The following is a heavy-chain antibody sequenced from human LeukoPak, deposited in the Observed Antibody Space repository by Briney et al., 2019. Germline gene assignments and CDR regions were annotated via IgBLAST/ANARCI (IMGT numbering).Heavy chain of an antibody. J-gene: IGHJ4*02. CDR3: ARVAILSFGESLDY. CDR2: ITTNTGKP. Sequence: ASVKVSCKASGYSFSSYALTWVQQVPGQGLEWMGWITTNTGKPTYAQSFTGRFVFSLDTSVNTAYLQINSLKTEDTAVYYCARVAILSFGESLDYWGQGTLVTVSS. D-gene: IGHD3-10*01. V-gene: IGHV7-4-1*02. CDR1: GYSFSSYA.